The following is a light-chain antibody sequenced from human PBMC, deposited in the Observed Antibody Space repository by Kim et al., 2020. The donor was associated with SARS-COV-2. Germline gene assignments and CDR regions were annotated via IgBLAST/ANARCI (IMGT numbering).Light chain of an antibody. CDR3: NSRDSSGNRLV. J-gene: IGLJ3*02. CDR2: GKN. V-gene: IGLV3-19*01. Sequence: ALGQTVRITCQGDSLRSYYASWYQKKPGQAPVLVIYGKNNRPSGIPDRFSGSSSGNTASLTITGAQAEDEADYYCNSRDSSGNRLVFGGGTQLTVL. CDR1: SLRSYY.